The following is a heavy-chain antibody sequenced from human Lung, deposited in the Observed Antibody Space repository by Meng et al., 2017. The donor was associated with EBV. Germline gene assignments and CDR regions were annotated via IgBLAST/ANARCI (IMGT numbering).Heavy chain of an antibody. D-gene: IGHD3-22*01. Sequence: QLPLPESGAGAVEPSQTLSLVCTVSGDSSSGSSNYYWGWIRQPPGKGLEWIGSIFWSGSTYDNPSVWSRVTMSVDTSKNQFSLRLKSVTAADTAVYYCVRIQGWHRQDDSGYPSAWGQGTLVTVSS. V-gene: IGHV4-39*07. CDR2: IFWSGST. CDR1: GDSSSGSSNYY. CDR3: VRIQGWHRQDDSGYPSA. J-gene: IGHJ5*02.